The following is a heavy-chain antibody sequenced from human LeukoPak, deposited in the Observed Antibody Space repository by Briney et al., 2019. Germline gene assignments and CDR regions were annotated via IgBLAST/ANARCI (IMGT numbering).Heavy chain of an antibody. V-gene: IGHV4-34*01. CDR2: INHSGST. D-gene: IGHD3-22*01. CDR3: ARDMYNYDSRPLDP. CDR1: GGSFSGYY. Sequence: PSETLSLTCAVYGGSFSGYYWSWIRQPPGKGLEWIGEINHSGSTNYNPSLKSRVTISVDTSKNQFSLKLSSVTAADTAVYYCARDMYNYDSRPLDPWGQGTLVTVSS. J-gene: IGHJ5*02.